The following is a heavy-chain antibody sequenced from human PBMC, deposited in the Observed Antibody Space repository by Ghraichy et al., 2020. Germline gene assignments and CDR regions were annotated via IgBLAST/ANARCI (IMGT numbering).Heavy chain of an antibody. J-gene: IGHJ4*02. V-gene: IGHV3-30-3*01. D-gene: IGHD3-3*01. Sequence: GGSLRLSCAASGFSFSTYAMHWVRQAPGKGLEWVAVISSDGSNKYSADSVKGRFIISRDNSRDTVYLQMNSLRAEDTAGYYCARDLIFGVVKATLDYRGQGTLVTVSS. CDR3: ARDLIFGVVKATLDY. CDR1: GFSFSTYA. CDR2: ISSDGSNK.